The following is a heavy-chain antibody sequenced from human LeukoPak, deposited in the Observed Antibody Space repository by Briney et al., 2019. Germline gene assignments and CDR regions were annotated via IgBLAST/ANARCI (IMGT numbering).Heavy chain of an antibody. CDR1: GYPFTSYY. J-gene: IGHJ6*02. CDR3: ARDKYCSGGSCYFSSYYYYGMDV. Sequence: ASVKVFCKASGYPFTSYYLHCVPHASGQGFEWMGCLTAYYGNTNYAQKLKGRDNMNTGTSTSTAYTELRSLRSDDTAVYYCARDKYCSGGSCYFSSYYYYGMDVWGQVTTVTVSS. V-gene: IGHV1-18*04. D-gene: IGHD2-15*01. CDR2: LTAYYGNT.